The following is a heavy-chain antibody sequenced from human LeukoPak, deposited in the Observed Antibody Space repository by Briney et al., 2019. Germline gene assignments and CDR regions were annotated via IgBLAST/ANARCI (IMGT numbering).Heavy chain of an antibody. Sequence: PLETLSLTCTVSSVSFSSYYWSWIRQPAGKGLEWIGRIYTSGSTNYNPSLKSRVTMSVDTSKNQFSLKLSSVTAADTAVYYCAREIKEDYFDYWGQGTRVTVSS. CDR2: IYTSGST. CDR1: SVSFSSYY. J-gene: IGHJ4*02. V-gene: IGHV4-4*07. CDR3: AREIKEDYFDY.